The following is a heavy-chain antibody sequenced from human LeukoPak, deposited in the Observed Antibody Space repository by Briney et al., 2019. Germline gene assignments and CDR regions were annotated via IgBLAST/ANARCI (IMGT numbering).Heavy chain of an antibody. CDR3: ARQVITMVRGADHAYDY. CDR1: GFTFSSYG. V-gene: IGHV3-33*01. D-gene: IGHD3-10*01. CDR2: IWYDGSNK. J-gene: IGHJ4*02. Sequence: GRSLRLSCAASGFTFSSYGMHWVRQAPGKGLEWVAVIWYDGSNKYYADSVKGRFTISRDNSKNTLYLQMNSLRAEGTAVYYCARQVITMVRGADHAYDYWGQGTLVTVSS.